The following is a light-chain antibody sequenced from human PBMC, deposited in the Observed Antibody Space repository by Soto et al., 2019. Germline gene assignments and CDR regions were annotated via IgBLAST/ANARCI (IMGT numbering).Light chain of an antibody. J-gene: IGKJ4*01. Sequence: EIVMTQSPATVSVSPGETATLSCRASQSVSYNLAWYQQKPGQGLRLLIYGAFTRATGIPARFSGSGSGTEFTLTISSRQSEDFAVYYCQQYKNWHPLTFGGGTKVEIK. CDR2: GAF. V-gene: IGKV3-15*01. CDR1: QSVSYN. CDR3: QQYKNWHPLT.